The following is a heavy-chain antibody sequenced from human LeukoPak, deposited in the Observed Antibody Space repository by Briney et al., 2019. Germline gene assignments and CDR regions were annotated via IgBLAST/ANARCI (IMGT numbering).Heavy chain of an antibody. Sequence: GGSLRLSCTASGFTFGDYAMTWVRQAPGKGLEWVGFIRSKAYGGTTEFAASVKGRFIISRDDSKSIAYLQMNSLKTEDTAVYYCTAYDPSDYYGMDVWGQGATVTVS. CDR1: GFTFGDYA. J-gene: IGHJ6*02. D-gene: IGHD5-12*01. V-gene: IGHV3-49*04. CDR3: TAYDPSDYYGMDV. CDR2: IRSKAYGGTT.